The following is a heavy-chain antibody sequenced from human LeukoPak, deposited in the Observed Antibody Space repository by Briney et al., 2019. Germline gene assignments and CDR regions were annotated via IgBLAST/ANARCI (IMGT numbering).Heavy chain of an antibody. CDR2: IFHSGGT. J-gene: IGHJ4*02. D-gene: IGHD4-23*01. V-gene: IGHV4-4*02. CDR1: GGSISNNNW. CDR3: ARGGGTPTTVVTPLDY. Sequence: SETLSLTCAVSGGSISNNNWWCWVRQPPGKGLEWIGEIFHSGGTNYSPSLRSRVTISVDKSKNQFSLKLNSVTAADTAVYYCARGGGTPTTVVTPLDYWGQGTLVTVSS.